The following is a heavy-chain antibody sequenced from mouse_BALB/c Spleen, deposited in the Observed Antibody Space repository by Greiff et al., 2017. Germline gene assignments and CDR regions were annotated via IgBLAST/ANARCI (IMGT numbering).Heavy chain of an antibody. CDR1: GYNFTSYW. CDR2: IYPGSGST. V-gene: IGHV1-55*01. Sequence: VKLQQPGAELVKPGTSVKLSCKASGYNFTSYWINWVKLRPGQGLEWIGDIYPGSGSTNYNEKFKSKATLTVDTSSSTAYMQLSSLASEDSALYYCARGPKLVYWYFDVWGAGTTVTVSS. D-gene: IGHD4-1*01. CDR3: ARGPKLVYWYFDV. J-gene: IGHJ1*01.